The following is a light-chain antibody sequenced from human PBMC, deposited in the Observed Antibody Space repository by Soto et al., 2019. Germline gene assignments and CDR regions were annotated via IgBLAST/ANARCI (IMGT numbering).Light chain of an antibody. V-gene: IGLV7-46*01. CDR3: LLSYSGARFYV. J-gene: IGLJ1*01. CDR2: DTS. Sequence: QAVVTQEHSLTVSPGGTVTLTCGSSTGAVTSGHYPYWFQQKPGQAPRTLIYDTSNKHSWTPARFSGSLLGGKAALTLSGAQPEDEAEYYCLLSYSGARFYVFGTGTKLTV. CDR1: TGAVTSGHY.